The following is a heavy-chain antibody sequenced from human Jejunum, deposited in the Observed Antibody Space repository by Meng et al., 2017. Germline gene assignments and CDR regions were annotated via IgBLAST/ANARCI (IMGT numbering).Heavy chain of an antibody. D-gene: IGHD2-15*01. CDR3: SRPPPGWDVFDI. V-gene: IGHV3-7*01. CDR2: IKQDGSEK. J-gene: IGHJ3*02. Sequence: GGSLRLSCAASGFTFSNYWMSWVRQAPGKGLEWVATIKQDGSEKYYLDSGEGRFTITRDNAKNSLYLQMNSLRVEDTAVYYCSRPPPGWDVFDIWGQGTMVTVSS. CDR1: GFTFSNYW.